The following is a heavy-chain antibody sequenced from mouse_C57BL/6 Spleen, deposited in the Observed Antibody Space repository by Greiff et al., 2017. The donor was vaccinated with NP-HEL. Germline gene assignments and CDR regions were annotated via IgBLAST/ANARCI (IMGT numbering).Heavy chain of an antibody. D-gene: IGHD1-1*01. J-gene: IGHJ3*01. Sequence: DVKLVESGGGLVKPGGSLKLSCAASGFTFSSYAMSWVRQTPEKRLEWVATISDGGSYTYYPDNVKGRFTISRDNAKNNLYLQMSHLKSEDTAMYYCARGGITTVVATPFAYWGQGTLVTVSA. CDR3: ARGGITTVVATPFAY. V-gene: IGHV5-4*03. CDR1: GFTFSSYA. CDR2: ISDGGSYT.